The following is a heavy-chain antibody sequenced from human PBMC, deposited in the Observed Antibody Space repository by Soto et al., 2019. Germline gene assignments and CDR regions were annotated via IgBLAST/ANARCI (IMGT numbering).Heavy chain of an antibody. J-gene: IGHJ4*02. Sequence: QVQLQESGPGLVKPSETLSLTCTVSGDSIKSYYWSWIRQPPGKGLEWIGYIYFTGSTNYNPSLKSRVTISVDTSKNQCSLKLNSVTAADTAVYYCARGDSDLEKSEAAYWGQGTRVTVSS. CDR3: ARGDSDLEKSEAAY. D-gene: IGHD3-9*01. CDR1: GDSIKSYY. CDR2: IYFTGST. V-gene: IGHV4-59*01.